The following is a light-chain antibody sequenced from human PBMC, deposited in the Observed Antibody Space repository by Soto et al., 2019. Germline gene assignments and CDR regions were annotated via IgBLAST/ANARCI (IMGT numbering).Light chain of an antibody. Sequence: DIVMTQSPDSLSVSLGERVTINCKSSQTVLYSSNNKNHLAWYQQRPGQPPKLLFSWASTRESGVPDRFSASGSGTDFTLSIGSLQAEDVAVYYCQQYYSTPRTFGQGTKVEIK. CDR2: WAS. J-gene: IGKJ1*01. CDR1: QTVLYSSNNKNH. V-gene: IGKV4-1*01. CDR3: QQYYSTPRT.